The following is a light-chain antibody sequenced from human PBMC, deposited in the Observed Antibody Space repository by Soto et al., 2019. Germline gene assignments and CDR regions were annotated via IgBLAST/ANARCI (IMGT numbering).Light chain of an antibody. CDR3: SSYTSSTLVV. Sequence: QSVLTQPASVSGSPGQSITISCTGTSSDVGGYNFVSWYQHLPGKAPKLMIYEVSNRPSGVSNRFSGSKSGNTASLTISGLQAEDEADYYCSSYTSSTLVVFGGGTKVTVL. J-gene: IGLJ2*01. CDR2: EVS. CDR1: SSDVGGYNF. V-gene: IGLV2-14*01.